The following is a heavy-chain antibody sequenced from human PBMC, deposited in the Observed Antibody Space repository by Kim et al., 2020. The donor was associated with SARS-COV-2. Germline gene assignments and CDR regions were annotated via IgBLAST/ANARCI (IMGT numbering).Heavy chain of an antibody. D-gene: IGHD3-16*01. J-gene: IGHJ5*02. V-gene: IGHV4-38-2*02. CDR2: IYHNGRI. CDR3: VREGDTNWFDP. Sequence: SETLSLTCTVSGDAISNGYYWGWIRQPPGKGLEWIQNIYHNGRIPYNPSLKRRVTMSVDTSKNQITLQLTSVTAADTAVYYCVREGDTNWFDPWGPGILVTVSS. CDR1: GDAISNGYY.